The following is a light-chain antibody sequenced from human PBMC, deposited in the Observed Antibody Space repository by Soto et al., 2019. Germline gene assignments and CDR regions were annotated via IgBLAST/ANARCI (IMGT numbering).Light chain of an antibody. CDR1: QGISSW. J-gene: IGKJ5*01. CDR3: QQANSFPIT. V-gene: IGKV1-12*01. CDR2: AAS. Sequence: IQMSQSPSSLSGSLEDGSAMSWGASQGISSWLAWYQQKPGKAPKLLIYAASSLQSGVPSRFSGSGSGTDFTLTISSLQPEDFATYYCQQANSFPITFGQGTRLEN.